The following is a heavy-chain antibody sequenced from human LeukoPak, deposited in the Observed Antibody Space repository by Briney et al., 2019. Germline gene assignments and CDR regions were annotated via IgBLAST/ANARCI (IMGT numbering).Heavy chain of an antibody. V-gene: IGHV1-69*13. D-gene: IGHD3-22*01. CDR3: VSEDYYDSSGYYSGPFDY. Sequence: SVKVSCKASGGTFSSYAISWVRQAPGQGLEWMGGIIPIFGTANYAQKFQGRVTITADESTSTAYMELSSLRSEDTAVYYCVSEDYYDSSGYYSGPFDYWGQGTLVTVSS. J-gene: IGHJ4*02. CDR1: GGTFSSYA. CDR2: IIPIFGTA.